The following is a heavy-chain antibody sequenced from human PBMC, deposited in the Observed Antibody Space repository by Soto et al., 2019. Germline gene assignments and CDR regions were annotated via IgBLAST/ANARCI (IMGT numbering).Heavy chain of an antibody. J-gene: IGHJ6*02. CDR1: GVTFNNSS. CDR2: MNQDGTIK. V-gene: IGHV3-7*01. Sequence: PGGALNPSRAAPGVTFNNSSLSWVPQAPGQGLEWVANMNQDGTIKYYADSVKGRFTISRDNSKNTLYLQMNSLRAEDTAVYYCAKDRGWIFGVVYYYYYGMAVWGQGTTVTVSS. CDR3: AKDRGWIFGVVYYYYYGMAV. D-gene: IGHD3-3*01.